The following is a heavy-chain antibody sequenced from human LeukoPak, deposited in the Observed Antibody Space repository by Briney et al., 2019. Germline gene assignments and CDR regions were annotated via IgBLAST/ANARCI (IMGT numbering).Heavy chain of an antibody. D-gene: IGHD6-19*01. J-gene: IGHJ6*02. CDR2: IYYSGST. CDR1: GGSISSGGYY. Sequence: LSETLSLTCTVSGGSISSGGYYWSWIRQHPGKGLEWIGYIYYSGSTYYNPSLKSRVTISVDTSKNQFSLKLSSVTAADTAVYYCARAAVHYYYGMDVWGQGTTVTVSS. V-gene: IGHV4-31*03. CDR3: ARAAVHYYYGMDV.